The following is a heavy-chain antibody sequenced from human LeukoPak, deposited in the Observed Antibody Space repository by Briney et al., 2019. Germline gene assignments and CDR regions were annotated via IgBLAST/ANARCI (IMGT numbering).Heavy chain of an antibody. J-gene: IGHJ5*02. Sequence: GASVKVSCKASGYTFSDHYMHWVRQAPGQGLEWMGYINPRTGATYYAENFQGRATMTRDTSINTAYLEMRFDDTAMYYCARAGRSLQMSVWFDPWGPGTLVIVSS. CDR1: GYTFSDHY. CDR2: INPRTGAT. CDR3: ARAGRSLQMSVWFDP. D-gene: IGHD1-26*01. V-gene: IGHV1-2*02.